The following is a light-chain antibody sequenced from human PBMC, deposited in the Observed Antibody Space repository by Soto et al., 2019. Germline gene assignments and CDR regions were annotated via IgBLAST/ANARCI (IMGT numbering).Light chain of an antibody. CDR1: QSVTSNY. J-gene: IGKJ1*01. CDR2: GAS. CDR3: QQYANSWT. V-gene: IGKV3-20*01. Sequence: EIVLTQSPGTLSLSPGERAPLSCRASQSVTSNYLAWYQQKPGQAPRLLIFGASIRDTGIPDRFSGSGSGTDFTLTISRLEPEDFAVYHCQQYANSWTFGQGTKVDIK.